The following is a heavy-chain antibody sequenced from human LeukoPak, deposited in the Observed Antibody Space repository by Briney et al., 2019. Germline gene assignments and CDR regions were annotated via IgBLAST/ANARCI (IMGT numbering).Heavy chain of an antibody. J-gene: IGHJ4*02. CDR2: IKFDESEK. V-gene: IGHV3-7*04. CDR1: GFTFSSFW. CDR3: SRVTTNGYFEY. Sequence: GGSLRLSCAASGFTFSSFWMGWGRQAPGKGLEWVASIKFDESEKHNVDSVEGRFTISRDNAKSSLYLQMNSLRAEDTAVYFCSRVTTNGYFEYWGQGTLVTVSS. D-gene: IGHD1-1*01.